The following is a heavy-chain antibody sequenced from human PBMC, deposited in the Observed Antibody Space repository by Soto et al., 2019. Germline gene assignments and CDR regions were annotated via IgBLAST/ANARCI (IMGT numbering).Heavy chain of an antibody. CDR3: VAGPDHAKSAY. CDR2: GLRHEFV. J-gene: IGHJ4*01. V-gene: IGHV4-59*11. CDR1: GGSISDLY. Sequence: QVQLQESGPGLVKPSETLSLTCTVSGGSISDLYLSWTRQPPGKGLEWIGYGLRHEFVGTNHSLTNRVTISVDMTKRQFSLRLNSVTAADTAVYYCVAGPDHAKSAYWGQGTLVTVSS.